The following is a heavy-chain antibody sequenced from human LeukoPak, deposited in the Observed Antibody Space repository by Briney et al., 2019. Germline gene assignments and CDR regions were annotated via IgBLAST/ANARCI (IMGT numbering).Heavy chain of an antibody. CDR1: GGSIISYY. J-gene: IGHJ4*02. D-gene: IGHD3-10*01. CDR3: ALYGSGSYFDY. Sequence: PSETLSLTCTVSGGSIISYYWSWIRQPPGKGLEWIGYIYYSGSTTYNPSLKSRVTISVDTSKNQFSLKLSSVTAADTAVYYCALYGSGSYFDYWGQGTLVTVSS. V-gene: IGHV4-59*01. CDR2: IYYSGST.